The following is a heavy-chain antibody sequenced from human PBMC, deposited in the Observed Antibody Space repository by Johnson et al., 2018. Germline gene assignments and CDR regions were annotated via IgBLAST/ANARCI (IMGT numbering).Heavy chain of an antibody. D-gene: IGHD2-15*01. CDR3: ARDVGDVVDYYYGVDV. V-gene: IGHV4-59*01. CDR1: GGSINPYY. Sequence: QVQLQESGPGLVKXSETLSLXCTVSGGSINPYYWSWIRQPPGKGLEWIGYIYYSGSTDYNPSLKSRVTISVDTSKNQVSLKLNSVTASDTAGYYCARDVGDVVDYYYGVDVWGQGTTVTVSS. J-gene: IGHJ6*02. CDR2: IYYSGST.